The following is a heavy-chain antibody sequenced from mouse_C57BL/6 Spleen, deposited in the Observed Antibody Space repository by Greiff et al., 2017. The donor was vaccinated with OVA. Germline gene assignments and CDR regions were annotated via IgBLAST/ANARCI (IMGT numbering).Heavy chain of an antibody. J-gene: IGHJ2*01. CDR2: ISSDGSN. V-gene: IGHV3-6*01. CDR1: GYSITSGYY. Sequence: ESGPGLVKPSQSLSLTCSVTGYSITSGYYWNWIRQFPGNQLEWMGYISSDGSNNYNPTLKNRISITRDTSTNQLFLKLHSVTTEDTATYYCARDGTSDYFDYWGQGTTLTVSS. CDR3: ARDGTSDYFDY. D-gene: IGHD4-1*01.